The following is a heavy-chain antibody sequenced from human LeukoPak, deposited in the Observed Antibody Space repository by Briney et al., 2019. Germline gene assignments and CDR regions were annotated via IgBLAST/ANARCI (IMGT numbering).Heavy chain of an antibody. V-gene: IGHV3-53*01. CDR2: IYSGGGT. CDR1: GFTVSNNY. Sequence: GGSLGLSCTASGFTVSNNYMYWVRQAPGKGLEWVSLIYSGGGTYYADSVKGRFTISRDNSKNTLYLQMNSLRPEDTAVYYCARNNYGGESGDYWGQGTLVTVSS. D-gene: IGHD4-23*01. CDR3: ARNNYGGESGDY. J-gene: IGHJ4*02.